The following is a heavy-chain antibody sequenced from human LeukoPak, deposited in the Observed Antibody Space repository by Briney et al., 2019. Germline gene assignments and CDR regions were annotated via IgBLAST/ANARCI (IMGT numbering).Heavy chain of an antibody. D-gene: IGHD5-18*01. CDR1: GGSFSGYY. Sequence: SETLSLTCAVYGGSFSGYYWSWIRQPPGKGLEWIGEINHSGSTNYNPSLKSRVTISVDTSRNQFSLKLSSVTAADTAVYYCARRGGYSYGYVVDYWGQGTLVTVSS. V-gene: IGHV4-34*01. CDR2: INHSGST. J-gene: IGHJ4*02. CDR3: ARRGGYSYGYVVDY.